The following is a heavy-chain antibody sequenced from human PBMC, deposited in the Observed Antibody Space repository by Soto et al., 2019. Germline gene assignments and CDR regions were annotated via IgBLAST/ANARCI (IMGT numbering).Heavy chain of an antibody. D-gene: IGHD3-3*01. J-gene: IGHJ5*02. Sequence: SVKVSCKASGGTFSSYAISWVRQAPGQGLEWMGGIIPIFGTANYAQKFQGRVTITADESTSTAYMELSSPRSEDTAVYYCARVKFLEHNWFDPWGQGTLVTVYS. CDR2: IIPIFGTA. CDR1: GGTFSSYA. V-gene: IGHV1-69*13. CDR3: ARVKFLEHNWFDP.